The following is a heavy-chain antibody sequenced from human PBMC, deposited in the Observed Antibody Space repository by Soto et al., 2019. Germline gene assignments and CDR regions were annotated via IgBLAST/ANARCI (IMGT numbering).Heavy chain of an antibody. CDR3: AKGFYDSTYALNY. CDR1: GFTFSTFD. D-gene: IGHD3-22*01. V-gene: IGHV3-23*01. CDR2: ISASGGST. J-gene: IGHJ4*02. Sequence: EVQLLESGGGLVQPGGSLRVSCVASGFTFSTFDMSWARQAPGKGLEWVSGISASGGSTYYADSVKGRFSISRDNSKNTLYLQMNSLRAEDTAVYHCAKGFYDSTYALNYWGQGTLVSVSS.